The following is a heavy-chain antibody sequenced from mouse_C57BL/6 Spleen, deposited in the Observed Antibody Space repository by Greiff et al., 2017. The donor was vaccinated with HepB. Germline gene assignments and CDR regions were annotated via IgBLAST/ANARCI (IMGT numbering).Heavy chain of an antibody. CDR3: ARRAPYYGSSYVGYWYFDV. CDR1: GYTFTDYN. Sequence: VQLKQSGPELVKPGASVKIPCKASGYTFTDYNMDWVKQSHGKSLEWIGDINPNNGGTIYNQKFKGKATLTVDKSSSTAYMELRSLTSEDTAVYYCARRAPYYGSSYVGYWYFDVWGTGTTVTVSS. J-gene: IGHJ1*03. CDR2: INPNNGGT. V-gene: IGHV1-18*01. D-gene: IGHD1-1*01.